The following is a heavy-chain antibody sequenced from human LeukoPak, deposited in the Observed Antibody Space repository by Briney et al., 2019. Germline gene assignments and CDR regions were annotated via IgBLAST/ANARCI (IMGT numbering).Heavy chain of an antibody. CDR1: GYNFTNYW. D-gene: IGHD6-19*01. Sequence: GESLKISCKGSGYNFTNYWIGWVRQMPGKGLECMGIIFGDDSDTRYSPSFQGQVTITAEKSISTAYLQWNSLKASDTAMYYCARRGRYSSGRGEFDYWGQGTLVTVSS. CDR2: IFGDDSDT. CDR3: ARRGRYSSGRGEFDY. J-gene: IGHJ4*02. V-gene: IGHV5-51*01.